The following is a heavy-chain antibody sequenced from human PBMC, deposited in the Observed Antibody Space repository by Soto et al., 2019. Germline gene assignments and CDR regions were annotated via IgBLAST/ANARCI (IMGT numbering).Heavy chain of an antibody. CDR2: LYYRGNA. Sequence: QLQLQESGPGLVKPSETLSLTCSVSDDSINSDKYYWGWIRQPPGKGLEWIVSLYYRGNAYYNPSLQTRVTLALEKSRSQFSLKLNSVTAADSAVYFCARLEGLATIAYYFDFWGPGALVTVSS. CDR3: ARLEGLATIAYYFDF. CDR1: DDSINSDKYY. D-gene: IGHD3-9*01. V-gene: IGHV4-39*01. J-gene: IGHJ4*02.